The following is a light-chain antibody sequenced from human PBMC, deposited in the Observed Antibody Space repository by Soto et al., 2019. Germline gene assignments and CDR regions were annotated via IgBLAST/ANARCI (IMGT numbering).Light chain of an antibody. CDR2: AAS. CDR1: QRISSNY. Sequence: DIELTQSPGTLSLSPGERATLSCRASQRISSNYLGWYQQKPGQAPRLLIYAASSRATGIPDRFSGSGSGTDFTLTISRLEPEDFAVYYCQDYGSSPQTFGQGTKVDIK. J-gene: IGKJ1*01. V-gene: IGKV3-20*01. CDR3: QDYGSSPQT.